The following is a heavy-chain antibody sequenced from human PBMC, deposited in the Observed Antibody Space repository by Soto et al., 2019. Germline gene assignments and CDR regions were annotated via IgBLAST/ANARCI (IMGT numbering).Heavy chain of an antibody. Sequence: QVQLQESGPELVKPSGTLSLTCAVSGGSISSRNWWSWVRQPAGKGLKWIGEIYHSGSTNYNPSLKSRVTISVDKSKNQFSLKLSSVTAADTAVYYCASVRGVYYYAMDVWGQGTTVTVSS. J-gene: IGHJ6*02. CDR1: GGSISSRNW. CDR3: ASVRGVYYYAMDV. D-gene: IGHD3-10*02. CDR2: IYHSGST. V-gene: IGHV4-4*02.